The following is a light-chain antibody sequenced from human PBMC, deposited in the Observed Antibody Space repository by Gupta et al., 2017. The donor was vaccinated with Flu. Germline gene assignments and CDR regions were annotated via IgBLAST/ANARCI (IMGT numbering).Light chain of an antibody. V-gene: IGLV2-14*01. CDR1: SSDIGGYDY. J-gene: IGLJ3*02. CDR3: SSFTSSTTLV. CDR2: EVT. Sequence: QSALTQPASVSGSPGQSITISCPGTSSDIGGYDYVSWYQQHPGKAPKLIIYEVTNRPSGISDRFSGSKSGNTASLTISGLQTEDEAEFYCSSFTSSTTLVFGGGTKVTVL.